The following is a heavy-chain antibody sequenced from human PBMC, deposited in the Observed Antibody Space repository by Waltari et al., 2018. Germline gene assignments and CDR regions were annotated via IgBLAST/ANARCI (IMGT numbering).Heavy chain of an antibody. CDR3: ARDPTEGEEYSYGYFDY. J-gene: IGHJ4*02. V-gene: IGHV1-69*14. D-gene: IGHD5-18*01. CDR2: IIPIFGTA. CDR1: GGTFSSYA. Sequence: QVQLVQSGAEVKKPGSSVKVSCQASGGTFSSYAISWVRQAPGQGLEWMGGIIPIFGTANYAQKFQGRVTITADKSTSTAYMELSSLRSEDTAVYYCARDPTEGEEYSYGYFDYWGQGTLVTVSS.